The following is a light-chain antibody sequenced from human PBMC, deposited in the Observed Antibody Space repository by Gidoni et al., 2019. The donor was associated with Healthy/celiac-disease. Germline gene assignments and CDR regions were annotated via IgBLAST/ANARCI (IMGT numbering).Light chain of an antibody. CDR3: QQYDNLLS. CDR2: DAS. V-gene: IGKV1-33*01. Sequence: DIQMTQSPSSLSASVGDRVTITCQASQDIRNYLNWYQQKPGKATKLLIYDASNLETGVPSRFSGSGSGTDFTFTISSLQPEDIATYYCQQYDNLLSFGQGTKLEIK. J-gene: IGKJ2*03. CDR1: QDIRNY.